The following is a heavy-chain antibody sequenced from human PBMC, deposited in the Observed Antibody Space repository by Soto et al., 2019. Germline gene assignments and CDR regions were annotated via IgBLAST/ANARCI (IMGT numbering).Heavy chain of an antibody. Sequence: QVQLVQSGAEVKKPGSAVKVSCKASGGTFSTYGINWVRQAPGQGLEWMGGMIPMFGTTNYAQKFKGRVTITADESTSTAYIELSSLGSEDTAVYYCARDLDQWYGGNSHSLDYWGQGTLVTVSS. D-gene: IGHD2-15*01. J-gene: IGHJ4*02. CDR3: ARDLDQWYGGNSHSLDY. CDR2: MIPMFGTT. V-gene: IGHV1-69*12. CDR1: GGTFSTYG.